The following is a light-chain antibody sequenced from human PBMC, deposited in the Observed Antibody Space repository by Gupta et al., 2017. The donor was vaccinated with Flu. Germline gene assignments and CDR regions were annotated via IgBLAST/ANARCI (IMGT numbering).Light chain of an antibody. Sequence: DIQMTQSPSSLSASVGDRVAITCRASQDIRNDLGWYQQEPGKAPKRLIYAASSLQSGVPSRFSGSGSGTEFTLTISSLQPEDVATYYCRQYNSCPWTFGQGTKVEIK. CDR3: RQYNSCPWT. J-gene: IGKJ1*01. CDR1: QDIRND. CDR2: AAS. V-gene: IGKV1-17*01.